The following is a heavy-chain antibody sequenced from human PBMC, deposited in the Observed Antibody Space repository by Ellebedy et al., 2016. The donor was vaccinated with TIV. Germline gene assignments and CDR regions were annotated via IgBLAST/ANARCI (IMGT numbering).Heavy chain of an antibody. V-gene: IGHV3-74*01. CDR2: INSDGGST. CDR1: GFRFRSSW. Sequence: GESLKISCAASGFRFRSSWMHWIRQAPEKGLVWVARINSDGGSTSYADSMKGRFTISRDNAENTLYLQVNSLTVDDTAVYYCATGGNYYNGDWGRGTLVTVSS. CDR3: ATGGNYYNGD. J-gene: IGHJ4*02. D-gene: IGHD1-26*01.